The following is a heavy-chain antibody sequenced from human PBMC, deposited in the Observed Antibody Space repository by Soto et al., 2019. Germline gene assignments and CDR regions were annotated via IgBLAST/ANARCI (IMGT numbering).Heavy chain of an antibody. CDR1: GGSISSSSYY. V-gene: IGHV4-39*01. D-gene: IGHD3-3*01. J-gene: IGHJ6*02. CDR2: IYYSGST. CDR3: ARHPLGGRLLEWFVPDYYYGTDV. Sequence: PSETRSLSCTVSGGSISSSSYYWGWIRQPPGKGREGIGSIYYSGSTYYNPSLKSRVTISVDTSKNQFYLKLSSVTAADTAVYYCARHPLGGRLLEWFVPDYYYGTDVWAQGTTVTVSS.